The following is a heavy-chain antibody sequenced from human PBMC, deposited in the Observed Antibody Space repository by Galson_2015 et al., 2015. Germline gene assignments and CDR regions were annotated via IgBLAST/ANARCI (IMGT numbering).Heavy chain of an antibody. Sequence: SVKVSCKASGYTFTSYAMNWVRQAPGQGLEWMGWINTNTGNPTYAQGFTGRFVFSLDTSVSTAYLQISSLKAEDTAVYYCARTTSGVFWSGYGKFDPWGQGTLVPVSS. CDR3: ARTTSGVFWSGYGKFDP. CDR2: INTNTGNP. CDR1: GYTFTSYA. D-gene: IGHD3-3*01. V-gene: IGHV7-4-1*02. J-gene: IGHJ5*02.